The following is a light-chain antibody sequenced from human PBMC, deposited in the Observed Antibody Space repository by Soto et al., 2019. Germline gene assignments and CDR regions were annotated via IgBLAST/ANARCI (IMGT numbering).Light chain of an antibody. CDR2: AAF. V-gene: IGKV1-39*01. CDR1: QSFSRY. J-gene: IGKJ1*01. Sequence: DIQMTQSPSSLSASVGDRVTITCRASQSFSRYLNWHQQKPGKAPKLLIYAAFSLQCGVPSRFSGSGSRTDCTLTISSLPLDHFATYYCQQSYCTPWTFGQGTKVEIK. CDR3: QQSYCTPWT.